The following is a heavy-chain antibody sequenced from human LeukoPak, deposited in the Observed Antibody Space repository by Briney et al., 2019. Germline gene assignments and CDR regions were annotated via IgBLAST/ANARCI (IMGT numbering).Heavy chain of an antibody. CDR1: GDSLSSFC. J-gene: IGHJ4*02. D-gene: IGHD6-19*01. V-gene: IGHV4-59*01. Sequence: SETLSLTCTVSGDSLSSFCWSWIRQPPGKGLEWIGYIYYSGSTNYNPSLKSRLTISVDTSKNQFSLKLSSVTAADTAVYYCARGQYFFGYWGQGTLVTVSS. CDR3: ARGQYFFGY. CDR2: IYYSGST.